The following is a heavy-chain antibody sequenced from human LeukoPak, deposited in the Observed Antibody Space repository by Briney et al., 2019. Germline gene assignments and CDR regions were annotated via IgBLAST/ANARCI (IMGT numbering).Heavy chain of an antibody. J-gene: IGHJ4*02. CDR2: IKSETDGGTT. Sequence: GGSLRLSCAASGFTFSNTWMTWVRQAPGKGLEWVGRIKSETDGGTTDYAAPVKGGLTISRDDSKNMLYLQMNSLKTEDTAAYYCTTRDDWGQGTLVTVSS. CDR3: TTRDD. CDR1: GFTFSNTW. D-gene: IGHD5-24*01. V-gene: IGHV3-15*07.